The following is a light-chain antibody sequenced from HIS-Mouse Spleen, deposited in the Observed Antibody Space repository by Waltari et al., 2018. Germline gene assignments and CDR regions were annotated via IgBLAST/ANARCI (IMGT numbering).Light chain of an antibody. CDR3: QAWDSSTDVV. Sequence: SYELTQPPSVSVSPGQTASITCSGDKLGDKYACWYQQKPGQSPVLVIYHDSKRPSGMPERFSGSNSGNTATLTISGTQAMDEADYYCQAWDSSTDVVFGGGTKLTVL. CDR2: HDS. J-gene: IGLJ2*01. CDR1: KLGDKY. V-gene: IGLV3-1*01.